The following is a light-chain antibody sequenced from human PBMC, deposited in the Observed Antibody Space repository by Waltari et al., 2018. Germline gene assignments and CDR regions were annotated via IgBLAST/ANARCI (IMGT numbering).Light chain of an antibody. CDR3: QQYNNWPPST. CDR2: HAS. CDR1: ECIATN. J-gene: IGKJ1*01. V-gene: IGKV3-15*01. Sequence: EIVLTQSPVTLYVSPGETATLSCRASECIATNLAWYQHRPGQAPRLLIFHASTRATGIPAKFTGSGSGTEFTLTISSLQSEDFAVYYCQQYNNWPPSTFGQGTKVEI.